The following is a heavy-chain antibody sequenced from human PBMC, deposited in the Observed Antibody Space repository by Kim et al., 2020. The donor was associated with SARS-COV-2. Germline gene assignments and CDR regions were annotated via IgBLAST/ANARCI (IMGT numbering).Heavy chain of an antibody. D-gene: IGHD3-10*01. Sequence: ASVKVSCKASGYTFTGYYMHWVRQAPGQGLEWMGWINPNSGGTNYAQKFQGRVTMTRDTSISTAYMELSRLRSDDTAVYYCARATMVRGVILYYFDYWGQGTLVTVSS. CDR2: INPNSGGT. CDR1: GYTFTGYY. J-gene: IGHJ4*02. V-gene: IGHV1-2*02. CDR3: ARATMVRGVILYYFDY.